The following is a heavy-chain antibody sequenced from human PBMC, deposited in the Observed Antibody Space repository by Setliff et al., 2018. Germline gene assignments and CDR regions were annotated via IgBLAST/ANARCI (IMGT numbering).Heavy chain of an antibody. CDR2: IYYSGTT. D-gene: IGHD3-10*01. CDR1: GGSISSYY. Sequence: KSSETLSLTCAVSGGSISSYYWNWIRQPPGKGLEWIGYIYYSGTTNYNPSLKSRVTISVDTSKKQFSLKLSSVTAADTAVYYCARAELLWFGGFDPWGQGTLVTV. J-gene: IGHJ5*02. CDR3: ARAELLWFGGFDP. V-gene: IGHV4-59*01.